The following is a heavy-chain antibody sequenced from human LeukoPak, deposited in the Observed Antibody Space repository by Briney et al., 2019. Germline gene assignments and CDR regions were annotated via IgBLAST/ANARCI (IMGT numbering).Heavy chain of an antibody. CDR1: GGSISSGSYY. Sequence: PSQTLSLTCTVSGGSISSGSYYWSWIRQPAGKGLEWIGRIYTSGSTNYNPSLKSRVTISVDTSKNQFSLKLSSVTAADTAVYYCARWRAAAGPGWFDPWGQGTLVTVSS. J-gene: IGHJ5*02. V-gene: IGHV4-61*02. CDR3: ARWRAAAGPGWFDP. CDR2: IYTSGST. D-gene: IGHD6-13*01.